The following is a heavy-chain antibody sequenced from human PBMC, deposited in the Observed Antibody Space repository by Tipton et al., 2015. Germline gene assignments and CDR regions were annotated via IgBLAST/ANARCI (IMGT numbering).Heavy chain of an antibody. Sequence: TLSLTCAVSAYSISSDYYWGWIRQPPGKGLEWIGSISHSGNTYYNPSLKSRVTMSRDTSKNQFSLKLTSVTAADTAVYYCARHKDSGTYPLYYWGQGTLVTVSS. D-gene: IGHD3-10*01. CDR2: ISHSGNT. CDR1: AYSISSDYY. CDR3: ARHKDSGTYPLYY. J-gene: IGHJ4*02. V-gene: IGHV4-38-2*01.